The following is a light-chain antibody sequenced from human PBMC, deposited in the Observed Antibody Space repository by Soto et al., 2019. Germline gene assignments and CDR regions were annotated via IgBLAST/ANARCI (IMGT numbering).Light chain of an antibody. J-gene: IGLJ1*01. CDR2: NNL. CDR1: SSNFGAGYE. Sequence: QSVLTQPPSVSGAPGQLVTISCTGSSSNFGAGYEVHWYKQLPGAAPTLVIFNNLNRPSGVPERFSGSKSGTSASLVISGLQAEAEADYYCQSFDSSLRVYVFGSGTKVTDL. V-gene: IGLV1-40*01. CDR3: QSFDSSLRVYV.